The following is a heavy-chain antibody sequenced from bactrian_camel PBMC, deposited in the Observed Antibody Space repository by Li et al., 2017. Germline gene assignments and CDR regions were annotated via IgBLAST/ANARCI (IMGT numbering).Heavy chain of an antibody. CDR1: GFTFSSYG. J-gene: IGHJ7*01. V-gene: IGHV3-2*01. CDR2: IYSAGSNT. D-gene: IGHD3*01. Sequence: HVQLVESGGGLVQPGGSLRLSCAASGFTFSSYGMSWVRQAPGKGLEWVSSIYSAGSNTYYADSVKGRFTVSRDNAANTVYLQMNSLKPEDAAVYYCAADTEGFVVAGQCAGYVGMPDWGKGTQVTVS.